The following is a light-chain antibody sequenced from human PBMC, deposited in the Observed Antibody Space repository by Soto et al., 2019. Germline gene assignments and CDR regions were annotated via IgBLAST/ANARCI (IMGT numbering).Light chain of an antibody. CDR1: SSNIGSNT. CDR3: AAWDDSLNGPV. CDR2: SNN. V-gene: IGLV1-44*01. Sequence: VLTQPPSASGTPGQRVTISCSGSSSNIGSNTVNWYQQLPGTAPKLLIYSNNQRPSGVPDRFSGSKSGTSASLAISGLQYEDEADYYCAAWDDSLNGPVFGGGTKLTV. J-gene: IGLJ2*01.